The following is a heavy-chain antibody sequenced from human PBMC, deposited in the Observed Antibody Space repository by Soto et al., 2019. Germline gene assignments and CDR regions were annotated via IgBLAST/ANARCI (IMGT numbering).Heavy chain of an antibody. J-gene: IGHJ6*02. CDR1: GGTFSSYA. V-gene: IGHV1-69*13. D-gene: IGHD2-15*01. Sequence: ASVKVSCKASGGTFSSYAISWVRQAPGQGLEWMGGIIPIFGTANYAQKFQGRVTITADESTSTAYMELSSLRSEDTAVYYCATLSCSGGSCDYYYYGMDVWGQGTTVTVSS. CDR2: IIPIFGTA. CDR3: ATLSCSGGSCDYYYYGMDV.